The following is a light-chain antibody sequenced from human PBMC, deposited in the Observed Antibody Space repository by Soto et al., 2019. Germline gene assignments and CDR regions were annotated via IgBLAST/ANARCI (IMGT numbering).Light chain of an antibody. V-gene: IGLV3-25*03. Sequence: SYELTQPPSVSVSPGQTARITCSGAALPKQYAYWYQQKPGQAPVLVIYKDSERPSGIPERFSGSSSGTTVTLTISGVLAEDEADYYCQSADSSGTYVVFGGGTQLTVL. CDR1: ALPKQY. CDR3: QSADSSGTYVV. J-gene: IGLJ2*01. CDR2: KDS.